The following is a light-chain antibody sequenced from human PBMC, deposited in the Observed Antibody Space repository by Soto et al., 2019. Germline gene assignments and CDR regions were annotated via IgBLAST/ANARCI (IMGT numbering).Light chain of an antibody. CDR1: SSDIGAYDY. CDR2: EVN. Sequence: QSVLTHPASLSGTPRQSISISCTGTSSDIGAYDYVSWFQQHPGKAPKLMISEVNTRPSVVSNRFSGSKSGNTAYLTISGLQVVIVAEYFSFTFTTTSSPVFGTGPKVTVL. J-gene: IGLJ1*01. CDR3: FTFTTTSSPV. V-gene: IGLV2-14*01.